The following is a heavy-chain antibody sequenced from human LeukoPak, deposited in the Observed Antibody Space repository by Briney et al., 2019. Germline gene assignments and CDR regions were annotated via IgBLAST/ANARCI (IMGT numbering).Heavy chain of an antibody. CDR1: GLTFSTSG. Sequence: GGSLRLSCTTSGLTFSTSGFNWVRQAPGKGLEWVASIGPTGFDRYHADSIKGRFTISRDNASNFLYLQMDSLRAEDTAVYYCATETNGRHYDYWGQGTLLTVSS. V-gene: IGHV3-21*06. D-gene: IGHD1-14*01. CDR2: IGPTGFDR. J-gene: IGHJ4*02. CDR3: ATETNGRHYDY.